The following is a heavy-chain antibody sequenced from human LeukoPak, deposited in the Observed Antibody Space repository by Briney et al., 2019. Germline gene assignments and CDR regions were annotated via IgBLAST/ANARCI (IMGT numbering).Heavy chain of an antibody. D-gene: IGHD6-13*01. CDR1: GGSISSYY. CDR3: ASQQLVPSTPFDY. Sequence: SETLSLTCTVSGGSISSYYWSWIRQPPGKGLEWIGYIYYSGSTNYNPSLKSRVTISVDTSKNQFSLKLSSVTAADTAVYYCASQQLVPSTPFDYWGQGTLVTLSS. CDR2: IYYSGST. J-gene: IGHJ4*02. V-gene: IGHV4-59*01.